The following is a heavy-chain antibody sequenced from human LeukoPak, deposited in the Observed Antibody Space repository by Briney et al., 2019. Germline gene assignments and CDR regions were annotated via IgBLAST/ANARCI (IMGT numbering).Heavy chain of an antibody. V-gene: IGHV3-30*03. Sequence: GGSLRLSCAASRFTFSSYGMHWVRQAPGKGLEWVAVISYDGSNKYYADSVKGRFTISRDNAKNSLYLQMNSLRAEDTALYHCARVIAARPGPYYFDYWGQGTLVTVSS. CDR1: RFTFSSYG. D-gene: IGHD6-6*01. J-gene: IGHJ4*02. CDR3: ARVIAARPGPYYFDY. CDR2: ISYDGSNK.